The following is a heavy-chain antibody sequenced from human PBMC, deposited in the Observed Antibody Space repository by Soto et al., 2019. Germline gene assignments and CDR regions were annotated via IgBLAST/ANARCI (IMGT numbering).Heavy chain of an antibody. J-gene: IGHJ4*02. V-gene: IGHV3-21*01. D-gene: IGHD1-26*01. Sequence: GWSLRLSCAASGFTFSSYSMNWVRQAPGKGLEWVSSISSSSSYIYYADSVKGRFTISRDNAKNSLYLQMNRLRAEDTAVYYCARELMGATDYWSQGTLVTVSS. CDR1: GFTFSSYS. CDR2: ISSSSSYI. CDR3: ARELMGATDY.